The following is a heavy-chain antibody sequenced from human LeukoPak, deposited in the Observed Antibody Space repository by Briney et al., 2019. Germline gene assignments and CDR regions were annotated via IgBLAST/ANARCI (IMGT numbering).Heavy chain of an antibody. D-gene: IGHD3-10*01. J-gene: IGHJ4*02. CDR3: AKDIPWLRGLIPS. V-gene: IGHV3-43*02. Sequence: GGSRRLSCAAAGFTFDDYAMDWVRQAPGEGGEWISLICRHDRNIYYPASVNVRFTISTHNSKPSLYLQMTSLTTDDTAFYFCAKDIPWLRGLIPSWGQGTLVIVSS. CDR2: ICRHDRNI. CDR1: GFTFDDYA.